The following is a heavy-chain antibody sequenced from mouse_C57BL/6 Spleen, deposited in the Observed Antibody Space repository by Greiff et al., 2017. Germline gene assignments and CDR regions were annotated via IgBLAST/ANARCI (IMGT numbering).Heavy chain of an antibody. Sequence: DVMLVESGGGLVKPGGSLKLSCEASGFTFSSYAMSWVRQTPEKRLEWVATISDGGSYTYYTNNVKGRITIARDNATNNLYLQMSHLRSEDTAMYYCARGVLRYPFEYWGQGTTLTVSS. CDR3: ARGVLRYPFEY. CDR2: ISDGGSYT. V-gene: IGHV5-4*03. J-gene: IGHJ2*01. D-gene: IGHD1-1*01. CDR1: GFTFSSYA.